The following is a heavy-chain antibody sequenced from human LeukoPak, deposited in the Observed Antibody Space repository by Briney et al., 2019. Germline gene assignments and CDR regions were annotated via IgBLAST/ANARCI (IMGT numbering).Heavy chain of an antibody. CDR2: IYTSGNT. V-gene: IGHV4-4*07. Sequence: SETLSLTCTVSGGSISSYYWSWIRQPAGKGLEWIGRIYTSGNTNYSPSLKSRVTMSVDTSKNQFSLKLSSVTAADTAVYYCARNYYDNSGYKYAFDYWGQGTLVTVSS. D-gene: IGHD3-22*01. CDR3: ARNYYDNSGYKYAFDY. CDR1: GGSISSYY. J-gene: IGHJ4*02.